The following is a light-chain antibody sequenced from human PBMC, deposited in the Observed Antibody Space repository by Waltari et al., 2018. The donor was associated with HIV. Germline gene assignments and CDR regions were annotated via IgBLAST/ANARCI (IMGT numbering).Light chain of an antibody. CDR2: DGS. V-gene: IGKV1-13*02. CDR3: QQFKSYPHT. J-gene: IGKJ4*01. Sequence: AIQLTQSPSSLSASVGDRVTITCRASQGMSSALAWYQQKAGKAPKLLIYDGSSLESGVPSRFSGTGSGTDFTLIISSLQPEDFATYYCQQFKSYPHTFGGGTKVEIK. CDR1: QGMSSA.